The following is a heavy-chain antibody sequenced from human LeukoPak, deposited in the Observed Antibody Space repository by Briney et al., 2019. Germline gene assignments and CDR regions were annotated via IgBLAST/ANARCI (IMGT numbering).Heavy chain of an antibody. CDR3: ARVSGGYDDY. CDR1: GGSISTYY. D-gene: IGHD5-12*01. Sequence: SETLSLTCTVSGGSISTYYWSWIRQPPGKGLEWNGYIYYSGSTNYNPSLRSRVTISVDTSKNQFSLKVNFVTAADTAVYYCARVSGGYDDYWGQGALVTVSS. V-gene: IGHV4-59*01. CDR2: IYYSGST. J-gene: IGHJ4*02.